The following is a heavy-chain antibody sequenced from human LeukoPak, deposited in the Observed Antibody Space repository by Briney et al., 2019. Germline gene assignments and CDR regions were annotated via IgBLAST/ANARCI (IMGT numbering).Heavy chain of an antibody. CDR1: GFIFSSYG. Sequence: PGGSLRLSCAASGFIFSSYGMHWVGQPPGKGLEWVAVIWYDGSNKYYADSVKGRFTISRDNSKNRLYLQMNSLRAEDTAVYYCERESTSSFPLDYWGQGTLVTVSS. D-gene: IGHD6-6*01. CDR2: IWYDGSNK. V-gene: IGHV3-33*01. J-gene: IGHJ4*02. CDR3: ERESTSSFPLDY.